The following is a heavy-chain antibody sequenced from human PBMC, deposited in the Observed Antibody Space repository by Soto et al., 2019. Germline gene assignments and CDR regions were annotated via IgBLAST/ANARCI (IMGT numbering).Heavy chain of an antibody. V-gene: IGHV3-23*01. CDR2: ISRSGGST. D-gene: IGHD3-9*01. CDR3: AKDEYYDILTGSDY. J-gene: IGHJ4*02. CDR1: GFTFSSYA. Sequence: EVQLLESGGGLVQPGGSLRLSCAASGFTFSSYAMSWVSQAPGKGLEWVSAISRSGGSTYYADSVKGRFTISRDNSKNTLYLQMKSLRAEDTAVYYCAKDEYYDILTGSDYWGQGTLVTVSS.